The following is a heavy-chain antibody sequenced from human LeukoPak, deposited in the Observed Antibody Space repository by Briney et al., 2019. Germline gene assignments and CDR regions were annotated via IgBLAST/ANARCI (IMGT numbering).Heavy chain of an antibody. CDR1: GFTFDDYA. J-gene: IGHJ4*02. Sequence: PGGSLRLSCAASGFTFDDYAMHWVRQAPGKGLKWVSRIGGDGGSTYYADSVKGRFTISRDNSKNSLFLQMKSLRTDDTALYYCVKEPHYYDRSGYFWGQGTLVTVSS. CDR3: VKEPHYYDRSGYF. V-gene: IGHV3-43*02. D-gene: IGHD3-22*01. CDR2: IGGDGGST.